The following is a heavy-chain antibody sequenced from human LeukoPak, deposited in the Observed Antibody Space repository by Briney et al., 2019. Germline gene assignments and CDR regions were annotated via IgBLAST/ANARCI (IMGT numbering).Heavy chain of an antibody. J-gene: IGHJ2*01. CDR3: ARDTLKYYYDSSGCFDL. CDR2: IYYSGST. V-gene: IGHV4-59*12. D-gene: IGHD3-22*01. CDR1: GGSISSYY. Sequence: SETLSLTCSVSGGSISSYYWSWIRQPPGKGLEWIGYIYYSGSTNYNPSLKSRVTMSVDTSKNQFSLKLSSVTAADTAVYYCARDTLKYYYDSSGCFDLWGRGTLVTVSS.